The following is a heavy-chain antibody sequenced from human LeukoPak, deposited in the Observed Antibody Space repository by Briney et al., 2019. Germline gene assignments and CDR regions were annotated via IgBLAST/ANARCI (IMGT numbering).Heavy chain of an antibody. CDR2: ISGSGGNT. D-gene: IGHD6-13*01. Sequence: GGSLRLSCAASRFTFSAYSMSWVRQAPGKGLEWVSAISGSGGNTYYADSVKGRFTISRDNSKNTPYLQMNSLRAEDTAAYYCARGGILYGMDVWGQGTTVTVSS. CDR3: ARGGILYGMDV. V-gene: IGHV3-23*01. J-gene: IGHJ6*02. CDR1: RFTFSAYS.